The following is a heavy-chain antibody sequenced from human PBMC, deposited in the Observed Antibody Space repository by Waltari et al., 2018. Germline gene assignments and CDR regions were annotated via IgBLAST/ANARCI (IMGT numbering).Heavy chain of an antibody. CDR1: GFTVSSNY. CDR2: IYSGGST. V-gene: IGHV3-53*01. D-gene: IGHD6-19*01. CDR3: ARGTYSSGWYPFDY. J-gene: IGHJ4*02. Sequence: EVQLVESGGGLIQPGGSLRLSCAASGFTVSSNYMSWVRRAPGKGLEWVSVIYSGGSTYYADSVKGRFTISRDNSKNTLYLQMNSLRAEDTAVYYCARGTYSSGWYPFDYWGQGTLVTVSS.